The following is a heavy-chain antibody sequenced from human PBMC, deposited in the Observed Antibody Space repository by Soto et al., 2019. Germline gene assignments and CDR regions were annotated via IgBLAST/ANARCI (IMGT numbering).Heavy chain of an antibody. CDR1: GYTLTELS. D-gene: IGHD2-21*02. J-gene: IGHJ1*01. CDR3: ATYLQDVYCGGDCHGYFQH. V-gene: IGHV1-24*01. Sequence: ASVKVSCKVSGYTLTELSMHWVRQTPGKGLEWMGSFDPEDAETIYAQKFQGRVTMTEDTSTDTAYMELSSLRSEDTAVYYCATYLQDVYCGGDCHGYFQHWGQGTLVTVSS. CDR2: FDPEDAET.